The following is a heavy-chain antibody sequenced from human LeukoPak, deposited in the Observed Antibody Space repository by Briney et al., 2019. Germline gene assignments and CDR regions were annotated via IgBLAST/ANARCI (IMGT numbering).Heavy chain of an antibody. J-gene: IGHJ4*02. CDR2: IIPIFGTA. D-gene: IGHD2-2*03. Sequence: GASVKVSCKASGGTFSSYAISWVRQAPGQGLEGMGGIIPIFGTANYAQKFQGRVTITTDESTSTAYMELSSLRSEDTAVYYCSLGIVVVPAANRGFDYWGQGTLVTVSS. CDR3: SLGIVVVPAANRGFDY. CDR1: GGTFSSYA. V-gene: IGHV1-69*05.